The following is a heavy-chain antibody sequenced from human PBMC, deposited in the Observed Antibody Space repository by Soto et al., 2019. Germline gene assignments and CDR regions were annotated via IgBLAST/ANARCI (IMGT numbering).Heavy chain of an antibody. J-gene: IGHJ4*02. V-gene: IGHV3-30-3*01. D-gene: IGHD3-3*01. Sequence: PGGSLRLSCAASGFTFSSYAMHWVRQAPGKGLEWVAVISYDGSNKYYADSVKGRFTISRDNSKNTLYLQMNSLRAEDTAVYYCARDSDDFWSGYYGHGYYFDYWGQGTLVTGSS. CDR2: ISYDGSNK. CDR1: GFTFSSYA. CDR3: ARDSDDFWSGYYGHGYYFDY.